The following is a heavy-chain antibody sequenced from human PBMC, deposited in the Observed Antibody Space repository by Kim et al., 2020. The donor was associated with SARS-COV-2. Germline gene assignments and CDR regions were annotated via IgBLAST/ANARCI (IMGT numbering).Heavy chain of an antibody. V-gene: IGHV4-30-4*08. D-gene: IGHD1-1*01. J-gene: IGHJ2*01. CDR3: VRHNGMTSG. CDR1: GASVSSSGYY. Sequence: SETLSLTCTVSGASVSSSGYYWSWIRQPPGKGLEWIACIYSSGSTHYSPSLRSQVTISADTSKKHFSLKLSSVTAADTAVYYCVRHNGMTSGGGRG. CDR2: IYSSGST.